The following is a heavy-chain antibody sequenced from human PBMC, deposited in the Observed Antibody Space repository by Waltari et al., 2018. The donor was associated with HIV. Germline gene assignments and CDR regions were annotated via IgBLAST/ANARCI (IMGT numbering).Heavy chain of an antibody. CDR2: ITSGSYM. Sequence: EVQLLESGGGLVKPGGSPRLSCAAPGFTFRSYSMNWVRQAPGKGLEWVSSITSGSYMFYVDSVKGRFTIFRDNTKNSLYLQMNSLRAEDTAVYYCARQGGSYGPDWYFDLWGRGTLVTVSS. D-gene: IGHD5-18*01. V-gene: IGHV3-21*01. CDR3: ARQGGSYGPDWYFDL. J-gene: IGHJ2*01. CDR1: GFTFRSYS.